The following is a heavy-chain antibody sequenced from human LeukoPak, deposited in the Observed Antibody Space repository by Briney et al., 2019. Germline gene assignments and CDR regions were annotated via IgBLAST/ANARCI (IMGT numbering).Heavy chain of an antibody. CDR3: ARDLGQYYDTSDNWFDP. D-gene: IGHD3-22*01. V-gene: IGHV3-21*01. CDR1: GFTFSSYR. CDR2: ISSSSSYI. Sequence: PGGSLRLSCAASGFTFSSYRMNWVRQAPGRGLEWVSSISSSSSYIYYADSVKGRFTISRDNAKNSQYLQMNSLRAEDTAVYYCARDLGQYYDTSDNWFDPWGQGTLVTVSS. J-gene: IGHJ5*02.